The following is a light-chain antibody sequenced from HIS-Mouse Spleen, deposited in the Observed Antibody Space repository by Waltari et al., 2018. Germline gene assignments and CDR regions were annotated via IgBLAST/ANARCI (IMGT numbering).Light chain of an antibody. V-gene: IGLV2-23*01. CDR2: EGS. CDR1: CSDVGSYNL. CDR3: CSYAGSSTYVV. J-gene: IGLJ2*01. Sequence: QSALTQPASVSGSPGQPITLPCTVPCSDVGSYNLFSVHQQHPGKAPKRMIYEGSKRPSGVSNRFSGSKSGNTASLTISGLQAEDEADYYCCSYAGSSTYVVFGGGTKLTVL.